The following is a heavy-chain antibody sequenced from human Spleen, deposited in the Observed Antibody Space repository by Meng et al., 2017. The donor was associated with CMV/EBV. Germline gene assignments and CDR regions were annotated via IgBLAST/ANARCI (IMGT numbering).Heavy chain of an antibody. CDR2: IYPGDSDT. D-gene: IGHD6-13*01. V-gene: IGHV5-51*01. CDR1: GYSFTNYW. CDR3: ARPPIAAAGTTSFDY. J-gene: IGHJ4*02. Sequence: GGSLRLSCKGSGYSFTNYWIGWVRQMPGKGLEWMGIIYPGDSDTRYSPSFQSQVTISADKSISTAYLQWSSLKDSDTAMYYCARPPIAAAGTTSFDYWGQGTLVTVSS.